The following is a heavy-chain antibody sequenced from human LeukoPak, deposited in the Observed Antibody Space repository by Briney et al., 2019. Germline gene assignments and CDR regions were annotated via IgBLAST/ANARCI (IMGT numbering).Heavy chain of an antibody. J-gene: IGHJ5*02. CDR3: ARGDYDFWSGPPLFDP. CDR2: INPNSGGT. Sequence: GASVKVSCKASGYTFTGYYTHWVRQAPGQGLEWMGWINPNSGGTNYAQKFQGRVTMTRDTSIGTAHMELSRLRSDDTAVYYCARGDYDFWSGPPLFDPWGQGTLVTVSS. V-gene: IGHV1-2*02. D-gene: IGHD3-3*01. CDR1: GYTFTGYY.